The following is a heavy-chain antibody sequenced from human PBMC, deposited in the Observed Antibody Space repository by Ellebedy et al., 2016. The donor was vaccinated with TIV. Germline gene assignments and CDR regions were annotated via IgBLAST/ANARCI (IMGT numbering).Heavy chain of an antibody. CDR2: ISDSGDRT. CDR1: GFTFTTYA. V-gene: IGHV3-23*01. Sequence: GESLKISXAASGFTFTTYAMTWVRQAPGKGLEWVSTISDSGDRTYYADSVRGRFTISRDSSRNTLYLQMTSLRAEDTAVYYCVRDFDYWGQGTLVTVSS. CDR3: VRDFDY. J-gene: IGHJ4*02.